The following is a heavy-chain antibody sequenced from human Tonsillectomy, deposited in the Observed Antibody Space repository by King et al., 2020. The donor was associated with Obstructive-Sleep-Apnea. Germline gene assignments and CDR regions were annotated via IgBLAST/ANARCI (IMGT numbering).Heavy chain of an antibody. CDR3: ARDLERSLTFDP. Sequence: QLVQSGGGVVQPGRSLRLSCAASEFTFSNYAMHWVRQAPGKGLEWVAVISHDGSNKYYADSVKGRFTISRDDFKNTLYLQMNSLRAEDTAVYYCARDLERSLTFDPWGKGTLVTVSS. CDR2: ISHDGSNK. CDR1: EFTFSNYA. J-gene: IGHJ5*02. D-gene: IGHD3-3*01. V-gene: IGHV3-30-3*01.